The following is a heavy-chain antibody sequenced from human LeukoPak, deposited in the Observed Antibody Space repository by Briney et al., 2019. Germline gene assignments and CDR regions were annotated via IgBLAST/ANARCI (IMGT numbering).Heavy chain of an antibody. CDR3: AKRGQTYYYGSGSYWAIPPFDY. V-gene: IGHV3-23*01. D-gene: IGHD3-10*01. CDR2: ISGSGGST. CDR1: GFTFSSYA. Sequence: GGSLRLSCAASGFTFSSYAMSWVRQAPGNGLEWVSAISGSGGSTYYADSVKGRFTISRDNSKNTLYLQMNSLRAEDTAVYYCAKRGQTYYYGSGSYWAIPPFDYWGQGTLVTVSS. J-gene: IGHJ4*02.